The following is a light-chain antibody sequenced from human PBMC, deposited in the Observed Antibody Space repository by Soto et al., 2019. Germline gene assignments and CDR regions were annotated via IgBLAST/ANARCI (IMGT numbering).Light chain of an antibody. V-gene: IGLV2-14*01. Sequence: QSALTQPASVSGSPGQSITISCTGTSSDVGIYKYVSWYQQHPGKAPNLLIYEVSNRPSGVSNRFSGSKSANTASLTISGRPAEDEADYYCSSYTSSSTVVFGGGTKLTVL. CDR2: EVS. J-gene: IGLJ2*01. CDR3: SSYTSSSTVV. CDR1: SSDVGIYKY.